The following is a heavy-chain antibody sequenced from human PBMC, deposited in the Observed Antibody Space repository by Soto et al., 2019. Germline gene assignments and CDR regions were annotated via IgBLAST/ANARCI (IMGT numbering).Heavy chain of an antibody. V-gene: IGHV1-18*01. CDR2: ISAYNGNT. CDR3: ARGGSAASGGFWSGYYPYYYYYGMDV. Sequence: GASVKVSCKASGYTFTSYGISWVRQAPGQGLEWMGWISAYNGNTNYAQKLQGRVTMTTDTSTSTAYMELRSLRSDDTAVYYCARGGSAASGGFWSGYYPYYYYYGMDVWGQGTTVTVSS. J-gene: IGHJ6*02. D-gene: IGHD3-3*01. CDR1: GYTFTSYG.